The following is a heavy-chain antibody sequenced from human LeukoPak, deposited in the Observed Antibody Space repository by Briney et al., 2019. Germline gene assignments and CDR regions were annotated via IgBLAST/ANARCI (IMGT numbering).Heavy chain of an antibody. J-gene: IGHJ4*02. CDR3: TTGRSGTVMVPLDY. CDR1: GFALSSHW. D-gene: IGHD5-18*01. CDR2: VNRDGSET. V-gene: IGHV3-7*03. Sequence: PGGSLRLSCAASGFALSSHWMTWVRQVPGRGPEWVANVNRDGSETYYLDSVKGRFTISKDNAKNSLYLQMNSLKTEDTAVYYCTTGRSGTVMVPLDYWGQGTLVTVSS.